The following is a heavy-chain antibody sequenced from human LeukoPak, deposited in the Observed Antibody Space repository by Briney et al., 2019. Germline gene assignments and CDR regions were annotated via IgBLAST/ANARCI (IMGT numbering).Heavy chain of an antibody. CDR3: ARDGARNGMDV. V-gene: IGHV4-31*03. CDR2: IYYSGGT. J-gene: IGHJ6*02. D-gene: IGHD1-26*01. CDR1: GGSISSGGYY. Sequence: SETLSLTCTVSGGSISSGGYYWSWIRQHPGKGLEWIGYIYYSGGTYYNPSLKSRVTISVDTSKNQFSLKLSSVTAADTAVYYCARDGARNGMDVWGQGTTVTVSS.